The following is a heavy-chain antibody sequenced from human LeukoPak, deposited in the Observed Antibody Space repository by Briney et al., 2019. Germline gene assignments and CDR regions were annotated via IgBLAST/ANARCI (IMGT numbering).Heavy chain of an antibody. CDR3: ARGLKYDWLVGNNWFDP. CDR1: GGSIRRGGYF. D-gene: IGHD6-19*01. V-gene: IGHV4-31*03. Sequence: SQTLSLTCTVSGGSIRRGGYFWNWIRRHPGKGLEWIGNIYYTGATYDNPSLKGRVAMSVDAAKNQFSLNLTSVTAEDTAVYFCARGLKYDWLVGNNWFDPWGQGILVTVSS. CDR2: IYYTGAT. J-gene: IGHJ5*02.